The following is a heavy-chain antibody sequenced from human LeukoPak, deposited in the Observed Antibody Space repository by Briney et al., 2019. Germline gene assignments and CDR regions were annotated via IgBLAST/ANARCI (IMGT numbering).Heavy chain of an antibody. V-gene: IGHV5-51*01. CDR2: IYPGDSDT. CDR3: ARRYDSSGYYYDY. J-gene: IGHJ4*02. D-gene: IGHD3-22*01. CDR1: GHSLTRYW. Sequence: GESLKISCKASGHSLTRYWIGWVRQMPGKGLEWMGIIYPGDSDTRYSPSFQGQVTISADRSISTAYLQWSSLKASDTAMYFCARRYDSSGYYYDYWGQGTLVTVSS.